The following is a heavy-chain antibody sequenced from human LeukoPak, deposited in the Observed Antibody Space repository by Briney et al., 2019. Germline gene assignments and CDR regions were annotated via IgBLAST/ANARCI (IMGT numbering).Heavy chain of an antibody. J-gene: IGHJ3*02. D-gene: IGHD3-22*01. CDR2: IYTSEST. Sequence: SETLSLTCTVSGGSISSHYWSWIRQPAGKGLEWIGRIYTSESTNYNPTLKSRVTMSIDPSKNQFSLKLSSVTAADTAVYYCARGTDSSGDDAFDNWGQGTMVTVSS. CDR3: ARGTDSSGDDAFDN. CDR1: GGSISSHY. V-gene: IGHV4-4*07.